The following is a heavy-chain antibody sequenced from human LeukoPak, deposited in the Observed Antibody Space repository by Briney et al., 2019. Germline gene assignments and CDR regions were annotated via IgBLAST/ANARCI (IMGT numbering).Heavy chain of an antibody. CDR1: GFTFSSYA. J-gene: IGHJ5*02. Sequence: GGSLRLSCAASGFTFSSYAMSWVRQAPGKGLEWVSVITGSGDSTYYADSVKGRFTISRDNSKNTLYVQMNSLRAEDTAVYYCAREETFDPWGQGTLVTVSS. V-gene: IGHV3-23*01. CDR3: AREETFDP. CDR2: ITGSGDST.